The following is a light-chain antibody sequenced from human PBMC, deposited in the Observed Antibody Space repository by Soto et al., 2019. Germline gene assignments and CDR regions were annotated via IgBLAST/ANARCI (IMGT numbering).Light chain of an antibody. CDR3: CSYAGSPYV. CDR2: DVS. Sequence: QSALTQPRSVSGSPGQSVTISCTGTSSDVGGYNYVSWYQQHPGKAPKLMFYDVSKRPSGVPDRFSGSKSGNTASLTISGLQAEDEADYYCCSYAGSPYVFGTGTKLTVL. CDR1: SSDVGGYNY. V-gene: IGLV2-11*01. J-gene: IGLJ1*01.